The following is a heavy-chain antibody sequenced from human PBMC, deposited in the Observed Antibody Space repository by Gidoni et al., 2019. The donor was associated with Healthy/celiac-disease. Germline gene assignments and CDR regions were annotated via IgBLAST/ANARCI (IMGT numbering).Heavy chain of an antibody. Sequence: VQLVPSGAEVKKPGASVKVSCKASGHTFTGYYMHWGRQAPGQGLEWMGWINPNSGGTNYAQKVQGRVTMTRDTSSSTAYMELSRLRSDDTAVYYCAREGEMATISSGMLFDIWGQGTMVTVSS. CDR1: GHTFTGYY. J-gene: IGHJ3*02. D-gene: IGHD5-12*01. CDR2: INPNSGGT. V-gene: IGHV1-2*02. CDR3: AREGEMATISSGMLFDI.